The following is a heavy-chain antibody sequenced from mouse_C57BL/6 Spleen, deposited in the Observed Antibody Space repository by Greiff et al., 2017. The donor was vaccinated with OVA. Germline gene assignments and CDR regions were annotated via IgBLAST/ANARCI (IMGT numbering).Heavy chain of an antibody. CDR3: TRDQGDYASDY. Sequence: EVKVEESGEGLVKPGGSLKLSCAASGFTFSSYAMSWVRQTPEKRLEWVAYISSGGDYIYYADTVKGRFTISRDNARNTLYLQMSSLKSEDTAMYYCTRDQGDYASDYWGQGTTLTVSS. V-gene: IGHV5-9-1*02. CDR1: GFTFSSYA. D-gene: IGHD2-4*01. CDR2: ISSGGDYI. J-gene: IGHJ2*01.